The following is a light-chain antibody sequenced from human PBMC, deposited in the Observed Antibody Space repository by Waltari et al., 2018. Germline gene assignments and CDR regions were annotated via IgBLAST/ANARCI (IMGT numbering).Light chain of an antibody. J-gene: IGLJ2*01. Sequence: QSVLKQPPSASGTPGQRVTISCSGGNSNIRGNYVFWYQHLPGTTPKLLIYRNNQRASGVPDRFSGSKSGTPAFLAISGLRSEDEADYYCVTWDDSLRSVLFGGGTKLTVL. CDR2: RNN. CDR1: NSNIRGNY. V-gene: IGLV1-47*01. CDR3: VTWDDSLRSVL.